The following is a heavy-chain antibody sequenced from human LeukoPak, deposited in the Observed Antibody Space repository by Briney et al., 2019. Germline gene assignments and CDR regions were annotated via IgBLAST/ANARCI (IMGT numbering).Heavy chain of an antibody. D-gene: IGHD3-16*01. J-gene: IGHJ6*02. CDR2: ISWNSGSI. CDR1: GFTFDDYA. CDR3: ARGGGLDV. Sequence: GGSLRLSCAASGFTFDDYAMHWVRQAPGKGLEWVSGISWNSGSIDYVDSVKGRFTISRDNAKNSLYLQMSNLRAEDTAVYFCARGGGLDVWGQGATVTVSS. V-gene: IGHV3-9*01.